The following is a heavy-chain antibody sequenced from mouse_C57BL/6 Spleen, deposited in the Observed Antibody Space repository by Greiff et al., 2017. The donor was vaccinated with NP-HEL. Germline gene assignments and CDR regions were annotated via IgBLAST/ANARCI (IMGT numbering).Heavy chain of an antibody. J-gene: IGHJ4*01. CDR1: GFTFSDYG. Sequence: EVKVEESGGGLVKPGGSLKLSCAASGFTFSDYGMHWVRQAPEKGLEWVAYISSGSSTIYYADTVKGRFTISRDNAKNTLFLQMTSLRSEDTAMYYCARREIYYNMDYWGQGTSVTVSS. V-gene: IGHV5-17*01. CDR2: ISSGSSTI. CDR3: ARREIYYNMDY.